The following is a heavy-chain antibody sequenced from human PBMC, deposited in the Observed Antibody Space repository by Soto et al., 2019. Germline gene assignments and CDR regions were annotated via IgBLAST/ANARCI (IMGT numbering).Heavy chain of an antibody. CDR3: ATIGLGGWYQNYYYYGMDV. CDR2: INPSGGST. Sequence: GASVKVSCKASGYTFTSYYMHWVRQAPGQGLEWMGIINPSGGSTSYAQKFQGRVTMTRDTSTSTVYMELSSLKASDTAMYYCATIGLGGWYQNYYYYGMDVWGKGTMVTVS. CDR1: GYTFTSYY. J-gene: IGHJ6*04. V-gene: IGHV1-46*01. D-gene: IGHD6-19*01.